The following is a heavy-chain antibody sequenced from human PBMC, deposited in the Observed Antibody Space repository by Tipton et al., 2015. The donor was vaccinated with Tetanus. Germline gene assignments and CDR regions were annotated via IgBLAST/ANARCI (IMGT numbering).Heavy chain of an antibody. J-gene: IGHJ4*02. CDR3: ARHAWLEHIDY. CDR2: INHSGST. CDR1: GGSFSGYY. V-gene: IGHV4-34*01. Sequence: TLSLTCAVYGGSFSGYYWSWIRQPPGKGLEWIGEINHSGSTNYNPSLKSRVTISVDTSKNQFSLKLSSVTAADTAVYYCARHAWLEHIDYWGQGTLVNVSS. D-gene: IGHD1/OR15-1a*01.